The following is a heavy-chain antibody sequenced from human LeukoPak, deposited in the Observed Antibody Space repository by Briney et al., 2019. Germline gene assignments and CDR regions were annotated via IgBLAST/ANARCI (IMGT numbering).Heavy chain of an antibody. Sequence: SETLSLTCTVSGGSISTYYWTWIRQPPGKGLEWIGYIHHTGSANYNPSLKGRVTISVDTSKNQFSLMLTSVTAADTAVYYCARSGVSVGRGVIASSAYNYYGLDVWGQGTTVTVSS. CDR2: IHHTGSA. D-gene: IGHD3-10*01. J-gene: IGHJ6*02. CDR3: ARSGVSVGRGVIASSAYNYYGLDV. CDR1: GGSISTYY. V-gene: IGHV4-59*01.